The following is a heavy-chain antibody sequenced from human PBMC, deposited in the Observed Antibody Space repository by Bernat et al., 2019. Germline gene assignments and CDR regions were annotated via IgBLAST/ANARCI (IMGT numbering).Heavy chain of an antibody. CDR1: GFTFRTEP. CDR2: IRSDSSAM. D-gene: IGHD3-10*01. J-gene: IGHJ3*02. CDR3: VRDVYYAFDM. Sequence: EVQVVESGGDLVQPGGSLRLSCAASGFTFRTEPMNWVRQAPGEGLEWVANIRSDSSAMSYADSVKGRFTISRDNAKNALYLQMNSLRAEDTAVYYCVRDVYYAFDMWGQGTVVTVSS. V-gene: IGHV3-48*04.